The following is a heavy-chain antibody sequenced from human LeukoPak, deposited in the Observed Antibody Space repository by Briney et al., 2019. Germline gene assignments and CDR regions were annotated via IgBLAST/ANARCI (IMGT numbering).Heavy chain of an antibody. CDR1: GVIVSRNF. CDR3: ARGSGSGWPSGR. Sequence: PGGSLRLSCAASGVIVSRNFMSWVRQAPGKGLQWVAIMYAGGTTDYSDSVRGRFHISRDSSNNTLSLQINSLRAEDTAVYYCARGSGSGWPSGRWGQGALVTVSS. D-gene: IGHD6-19*01. J-gene: IGHJ4*02. V-gene: IGHV3-53*01. CDR2: MYAGGTT.